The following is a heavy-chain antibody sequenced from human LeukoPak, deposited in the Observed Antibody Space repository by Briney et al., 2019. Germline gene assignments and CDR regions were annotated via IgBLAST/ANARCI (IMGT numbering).Heavy chain of an antibody. CDR2: FDPEDGET. J-gene: IGHJ3*02. V-gene: IGHV1-24*01. CDR3: ATPTAIIVGATPDDAFDI. CDR1: GYTLTELS. Sequence: ASVKVSCKVSGYTLTELSMHWVRQAPGKGLEWMGGFDPEDGETIYAQKFQGRVTMTEDTSTDTAYMELSSLRSEDTAVYYCATPTAIIVGATPDDAFDIWGQGTMVTVPS. D-gene: IGHD1-26*01.